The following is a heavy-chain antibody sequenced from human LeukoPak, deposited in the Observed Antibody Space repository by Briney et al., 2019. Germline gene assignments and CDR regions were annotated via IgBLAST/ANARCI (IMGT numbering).Heavy chain of an antibody. J-gene: IGHJ6*02. CDR3: ARGMFDNSGHYYYFYYALDV. CDR1: GGTLSGYA. V-gene: IGHV1-69*05. CDR2: IIPIYGTP. D-gene: IGHD3-22*01. Sequence: SVKVSCKASGGTLSGYAISWVRQAPGQGLEWMGGIIPIYGTPHSAQKFQGRVTITTDESTSTAFMDLSSLRSEDTAVYFCARGMFDNSGHYYYFYYALDVWGQGTTVTVSS.